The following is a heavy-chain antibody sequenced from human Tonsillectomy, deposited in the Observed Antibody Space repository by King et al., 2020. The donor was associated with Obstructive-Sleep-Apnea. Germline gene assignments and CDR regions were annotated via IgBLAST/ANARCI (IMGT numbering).Heavy chain of an antibody. J-gene: IGHJ4*02. V-gene: IGHV3-11*06. Sequence: VQLVESGGGLVKPGGSLRLSCAASGFTFSDYYMSLIRQAPGKGREWVSYIISMSSYTNHADSVKGRFTIYRDNAKNSLFPQMNSPRAEDTAVYYCARVGTDFWSGFQYYFDYWGQGTLVTVSS. D-gene: IGHD3-3*01. CDR2: IISMSSYT. CDR3: ARVGTDFWSGFQYYFDY. CDR1: GFTFSDYY.